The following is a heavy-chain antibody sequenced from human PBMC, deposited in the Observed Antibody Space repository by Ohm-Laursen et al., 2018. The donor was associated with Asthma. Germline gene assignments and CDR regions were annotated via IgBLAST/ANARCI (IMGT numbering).Heavy chain of an antibody. D-gene: IGHD3-10*01. CDR2: TYYRSKWYN. Sequence: QTLSLTCAISGDTVSSNSAAWNWIRQSPSRGLEWLGRTYYRSKWYNDYAVSVKSRITINPDTSKNQFSLQLNSVTPEDTAVYYCAREGWGMVRGVTTHFDYWGQGTLVTVSS. J-gene: IGHJ4*02. V-gene: IGHV6-1*01. CDR1: GDTVSSNSAA. CDR3: AREGWGMVRGVTTHFDY.